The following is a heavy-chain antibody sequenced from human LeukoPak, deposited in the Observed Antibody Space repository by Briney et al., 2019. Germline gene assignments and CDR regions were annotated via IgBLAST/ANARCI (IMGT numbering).Heavy chain of an antibody. CDR2: ISSSSSYI. V-gene: IGHV3-21*01. CDR1: GFTFSSYS. Sequence: GGSLRLSCAASGFTFSSYSMNWVRQAPGKGLEWVSSISSSSSYIHYADSVKGRFTISRDNAKNSLYLQMNSLRAEDTAVYYCARANSGSYYLSFDYWGQGTLVTVSS. J-gene: IGHJ4*02. CDR3: ARANSGSYYLSFDY. D-gene: IGHD1-26*01.